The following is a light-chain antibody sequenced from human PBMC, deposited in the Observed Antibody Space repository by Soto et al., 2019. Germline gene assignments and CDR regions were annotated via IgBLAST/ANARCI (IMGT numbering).Light chain of an antibody. Sequence: DIQMTQSPSTLSASVGDRVTITCRASQSISSWLAWYQQKPGKAPRLLIYDASSLESGVPSRFSGSGSGTEFTLTFSSLQPDDFATYYCQQYNSYSRRTFGQGTKLEIK. V-gene: IGKV1-5*01. CDR2: DAS. CDR3: QQYNSYSRRT. J-gene: IGKJ2*01. CDR1: QSISSW.